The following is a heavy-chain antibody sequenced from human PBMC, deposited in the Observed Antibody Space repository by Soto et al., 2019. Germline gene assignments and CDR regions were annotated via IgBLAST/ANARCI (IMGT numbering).Heavy chain of an antibody. CDR1: GGSISSYY. J-gene: IGHJ6*02. V-gene: IGHV4-59*01. Sequence: SETLSLTCTVSGGSISSYYWSWIRQPPGKGLEWIGYIYYSGSTNYNPSLKSRVTISVDTSKNQFSLKLSSVTAADTAVYYCARDRWKGYYYYGMDVWGQGTTVTVSS. CDR2: IYYSGST. CDR3: ARDRWKGYYYYGMDV. D-gene: IGHD1-1*01.